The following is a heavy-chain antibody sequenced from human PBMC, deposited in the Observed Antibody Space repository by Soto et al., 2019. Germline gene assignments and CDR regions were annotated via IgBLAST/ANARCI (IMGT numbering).Heavy chain of an antibody. CDR1: GFTFSSYG. CDR3: AKDRSGGGYSYGLVFDY. V-gene: IGHV3-30*18. J-gene: IGHJ4*02. Sequence: QVQLVESGGGVVQPGRSLRLSCAASGFTFSSYGMHWVRQAPGKGLEWVAVISYDGSNKYYADSVKGRFTISRDNSKNTLYLPMNSLRAEDTAVYYCAKDRSGGGYSYGLVFDYWGQGTLVTVSS. CDR2: ISYDGSNK. D-gene: IGHD5-18*01.